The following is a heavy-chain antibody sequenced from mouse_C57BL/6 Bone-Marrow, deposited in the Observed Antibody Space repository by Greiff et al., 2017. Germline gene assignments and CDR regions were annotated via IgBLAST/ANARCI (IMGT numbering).Heavy chain of an antibody. J-gene: IGHJ3*01. CDR2: IWGFRST. D-gene: IGHD6-2*01. Sequence: VQLKESGPGLVAPSHRLSITCTVSGFTFTSYGVDWVRQSPGKGLEWLGVIWGFRSTNYNSALKARLSISKDNSKSKVFLKMNSLQTDDTSMYYCASSLFAYWGQGTLVTVSA. CDR1: GFTFTSYG. V-gene: IGHV2-6*01. CDR3: ASSLFAY.